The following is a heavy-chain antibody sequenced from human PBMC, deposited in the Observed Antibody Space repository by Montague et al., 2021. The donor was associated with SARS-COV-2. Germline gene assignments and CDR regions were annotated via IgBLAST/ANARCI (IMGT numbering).Heavy chain of an antibody. CDR2: IYYSGST. D-gene: IGHD3-10*01. CDR3: ARQGRISMVRLNWFDP. CDR1: GGSISSSSYY. J-gene: IGHJ5*02. V-gene: IGHV4-39*01. Sequence: ETLSLTCTVSGGSISSSSYYWGWIRQPPGKGLEWIGSIYYSGSTYYNPSLKSRVTISVDTSKNQFSLKLGSVTAADTAVYYCARQGRISMVRLNWFDPWGQGTLATVSS.